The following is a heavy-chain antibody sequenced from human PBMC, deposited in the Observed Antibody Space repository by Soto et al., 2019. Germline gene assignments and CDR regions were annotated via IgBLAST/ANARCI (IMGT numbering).Heavy chain of an antibody. CDR2: ISSSSSYI. CDR1: GFTFSSYS. D-gene: IGHD6-19*01. Sequence: GGSLRLSCAASGFTFSSYSMNWVRQAPGKGLEWVSSISSSSSYIYYADSVKGRFTISRDNAKNSLYLQMNSLRAEDTAVYYCARDRVKAVAQSDFDYWGQGTLVTVYS. V-gene: IGHV3-21*01. J-gene: IGHJ4*02. CDR3: ARDRVKAVAQSDFDY.